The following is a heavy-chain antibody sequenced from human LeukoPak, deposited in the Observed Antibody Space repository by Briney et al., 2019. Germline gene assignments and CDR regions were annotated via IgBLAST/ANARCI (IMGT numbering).Heavy chain of an antibody. J-gene: IGHJ4*02. CDR3: AREYSSSSY. CDR1: GFTFDDYA. Sequence: LRLSCAASGFTFDDYAMHWVRQAPGKGLEWIGYIYHSGSTYYNPSLKSRVTISVDRSKNQFSLKLSSVTAADTAVYYCAREYSSSSYWGQGTLVTVSS. V-gene: IGHV4-30-2*01. D-gene: IGHD6-6*01. CDR2: IYHSGST.